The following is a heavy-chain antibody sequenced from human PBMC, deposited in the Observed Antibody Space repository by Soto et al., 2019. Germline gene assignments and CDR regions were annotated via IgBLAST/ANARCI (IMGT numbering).Heavy chain of an antibody. D-gene: IGHD1-26*01. Sequence: GSLRLSCAASGFTFSGYAMSWVRQSPGKRLEWFSAITDNGGDTYYADSVKGRFTISRDNSKNTLYLQMSSLRAEDTALYYCVKGSTTSRPYYFDHWGQGTPVTVSS. CDR3: VKGSTTSRPYYFDH. V-gene: IGHV3-23*01. J-gene: IGHJ4*02. CDR2: ITDNGGDT. CDR1: GFTFSGYA.